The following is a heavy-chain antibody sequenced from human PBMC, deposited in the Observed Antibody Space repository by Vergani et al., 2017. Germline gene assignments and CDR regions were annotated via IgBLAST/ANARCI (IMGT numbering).Heavy chain of an antibody. CDR3: ARERKYQLRQYYYYYGMDV. V-gene: IGHV4-61*02. CDR2: IYTRGST. CDR1: GGSISSGSYY. J-gene: IGHJ6*02. D-gene: IGHD2-2*01. Sequence: QVQLQESGPGLVKPSQTLSLTCTVSGGSISSGSYYWSWIRQPAGKGLEWIGRIYTRGSTNYNPSLKSRVTISVDTSKNQFSLKLSSVTAADTAVYYCARERKYQLRQYYYYYGMDVWGQGTTVTVSS.